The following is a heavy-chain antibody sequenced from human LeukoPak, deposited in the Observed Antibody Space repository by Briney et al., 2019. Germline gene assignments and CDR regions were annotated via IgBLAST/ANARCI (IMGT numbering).Heavy chain of an antibody. CDR2: IKQDGSEK. CDR3: ARAGGFGELGYYMDV. J-gene: IGHJ6*03. Sequence: GGSLRLSCAASGFTFSSYRMSWVRQAPGKGLEWVANIKQDGSEKYYVDSVKGRFTISRDNAKNSLYLQMNSLRAEDTAVYYCARAGGFGELGYYMDVWGKGTTVTVSS. V-gene: IGHV3-7*01. CDR1: GFTFSSYR. D-gene: IGHD3-10*01.